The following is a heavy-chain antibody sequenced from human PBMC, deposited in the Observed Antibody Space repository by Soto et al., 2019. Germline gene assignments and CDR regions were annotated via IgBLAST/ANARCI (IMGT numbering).Heavy chain of an antibody. V-gene: IGHV1-69*13. CDR3: ARDRSGDIVLVPAASPTGWFDP. Sequence: SVKVSCKASGGTFSIYAISWVRQAPGQGLEWMGGIIPIFGTANYAQKFQGRVTITADESTSTAYMELSSLRSEDTAVYYCARDRSGDIVLVPAASPTGWFDPWGQGTLVTVSS. CDR2: IIPIFGTA. CDR1: GGTFSIYA. D-gene: IGHD2-2*01. J-gene: IGHJ5*02.